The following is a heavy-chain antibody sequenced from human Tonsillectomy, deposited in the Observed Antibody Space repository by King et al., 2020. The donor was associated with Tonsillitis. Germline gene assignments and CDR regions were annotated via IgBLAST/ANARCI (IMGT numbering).Heavy chain of an antibody. V-gene: IGHV3-30*18. Sequence: QLVQSGGGVVQPGRSLRLSCAASGVTSTSYGMHWVRRAPGKGLEWVAVMSYDGSNKQYADSVKGRLTISRDNSKNTLYLQMNSLRVEDTAVYYCAESDYRGSDRLHCWGQGTLVTVSS. CDR3: AESDYRGSDRLHC. CDR1: GVTSTSYG. D-gene: IGHD5-12*01. CDR2: MSYDGSNK. J-gene: IGHJ4*02.